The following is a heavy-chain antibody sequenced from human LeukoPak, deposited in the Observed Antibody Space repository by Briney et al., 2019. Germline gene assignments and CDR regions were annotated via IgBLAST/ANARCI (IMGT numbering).Heavy chain of an antibody. CDR2: IYSGGST. J-gene: IGHJ4*02. D-gene: IGHD5-18*01. CDR1: GFTFSSYA. V-gene: IGHV3-23*03. Sequence: GGSLRLSCAASGFTFSSYAMSWVRQAPGKGLEWVSVIYSGGSTYYADSVKGRFTISRDNSKNTLYLQMNSLRAEDTAVYYCARWSDTAMVIDYWGQGTLVTVSS. CDR3: ARWSDTAMVIDY.